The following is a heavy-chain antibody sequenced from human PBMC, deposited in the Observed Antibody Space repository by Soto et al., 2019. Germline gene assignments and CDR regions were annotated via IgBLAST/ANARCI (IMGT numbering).Heavy chain of an antibody. D-gene: IGHD3-10*01. V-gene: IGHV3-30*18. J-gene: IGHJ4*02. Sequence: GGSLRLSCAASGFTFSSYGMHWVRQAPGKGLEWVAVISYDGSNKYYADSVKGRFTISRDNSKNTLYLQMNSLRAEDTAVYYCAKDLFSTTMVRGVTIFDYWGQGTLVTVSS. CDR2: ISYDGSNK. CDR1: GFTFSSYG. CDR3: AKDLFSTTMVRGVTIFDY.